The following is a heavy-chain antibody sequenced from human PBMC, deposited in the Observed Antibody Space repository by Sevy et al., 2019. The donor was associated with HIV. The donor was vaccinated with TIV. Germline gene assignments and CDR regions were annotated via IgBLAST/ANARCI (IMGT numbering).Heavy chain of an antibody. CDR1: GFNFNTYS. J-gene: IGHJ4*02. D-gene: IGHD2-8*01. Sequence: GGSLRLSCAVSGFNFNTYSMSWVRQAPGKGLEWVSTLSFGCGKINYADSVKGRFIISRGDSKNTLYLQMNSLRAEDTAVYFCAREGCTRPHDYWGQGTLVTVSS. V-gene: IGHV3-23*01. CDR2: LSFGCGKI. CDR3: AREGCTRPHDY.